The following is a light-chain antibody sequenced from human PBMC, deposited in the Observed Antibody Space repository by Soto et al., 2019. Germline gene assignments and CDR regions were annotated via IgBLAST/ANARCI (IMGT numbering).Light chain of an antibody. CDR3: AAWDDSLSVL. V-gene: IGLV1-47*01. CDR2: MNK. CDR1: SSNIGSNY. J-gene: IGLJ2*01. Sequence: QSVLTQPPSASGTPGQRVTISCSGSSSNIGSNYVYWYQQLPGTAPKLLIYMNKQRPSGVPDRFSGSKSGTSASLAISGLRSEDEGDYYCAAWDDSLSVLFGGGTKLTVL.